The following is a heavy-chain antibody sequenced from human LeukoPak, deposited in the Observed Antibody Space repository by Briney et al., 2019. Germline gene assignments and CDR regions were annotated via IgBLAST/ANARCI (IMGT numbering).Heavy chain of an antibody. D-gene: IGHD3-10*01. Sequence: GGSLRLSCAASGFTVSSNYMSWVRQAPGKGLEWVSSISSTSSYIYYADSVKGRFTISRDNAKNSLYLQMNSLRAEDTAVYYCARDPHYYGSGTPGYFDYWGQGTLVTVSS. V-gene: IGHV3-21*06. CDR1: GFTVSSNY. J-gene: IGHJ4*02. CDR2: ISSTSSYI. CDR3: ARDPHYYGSGTPGYFDY.